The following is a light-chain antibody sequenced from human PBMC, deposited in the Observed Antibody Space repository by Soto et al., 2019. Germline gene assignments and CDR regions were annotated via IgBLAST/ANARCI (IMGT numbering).Light chain of an antibody. V-gene: IGKV3-11*01. CDR3: QQRSNWPIT. CDR2: DAS. J-gene: IGKJ5*01. Sequence: EIVLTQSPATLSLSPGERATLSCRASQSVSSYLAWYQRKPGQAPRLLIYDASNRATGIPARFGSSWSGTEFTLTISSLEPEDFAVYYCQQRSNWPITFGQGTRLEIK. CDR1: QSVSSY.